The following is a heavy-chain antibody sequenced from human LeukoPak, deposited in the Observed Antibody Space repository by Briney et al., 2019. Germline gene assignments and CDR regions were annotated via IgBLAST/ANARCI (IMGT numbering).Heavy chain of an antibody. CDR3: ARAAVRCSGGSCDVWFDP. CDR1: GFPFSSYS. D-gene: IGHD2-15*01. V-gene: IGHV3-48*02. J-gene: IGHJ5*02. Sequence: GGSLRLSCAASGFPFSSYSMNWVRQAPGKGLEWVSYISSSSSTIYYADSVKGRFTISRDNAKNSLYLQMNSLRDEDTAVYYCARAAVRCSGGSCDVWFDPWGQGTLVAVSS. CDR2: ISSSSSTI.